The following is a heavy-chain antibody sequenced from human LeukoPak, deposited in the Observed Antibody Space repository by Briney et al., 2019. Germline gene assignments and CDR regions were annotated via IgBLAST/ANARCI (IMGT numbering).Heavy chain of an antibody. CDR2: IYYSGTT. J-gene: IGHJ4*02. Sequence: SETLSLTCTVSGGSITNFYGGWIRQSPGKGLEWIGYIYYSGTTNYNPSLKSRVTISVDTSNNQFSLRLTSVTAADTAVYCCARYSEPPRYFDYWGQGTLVTVSS. CDR1: GGSITNFY. CDR3: ARYSEPPRYFDY. V-gene: IGHV4-59*01. D-gene: IGHD2-15*01.